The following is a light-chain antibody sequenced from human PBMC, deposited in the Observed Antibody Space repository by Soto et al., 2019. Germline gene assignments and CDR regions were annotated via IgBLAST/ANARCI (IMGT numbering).Light chain of an antibody. CDR2: YDD. CDR1: SSNIGNNA. Sequence: QSVLTQPTSVSEAPRQRVTISCSGSSSNIGNNAVNWYQQLPGKAPKLLIYYDDLLTSGVSDRFSGYKSGTSASLAISGLQYEDEADYYCAAWDNSLNGPVFGGGTNLTVL. J-gene: IGLJ2*01. CDR3: AAWDNSLNGPV. V-gene: IGLV1-36*01.